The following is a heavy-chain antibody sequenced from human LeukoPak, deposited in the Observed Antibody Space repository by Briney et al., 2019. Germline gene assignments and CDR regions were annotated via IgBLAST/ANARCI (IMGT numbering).Heavy chain of an antibody. J-gene: IGHJ6*02. D-gene: IGHD3-3*01. Sequence: GGSLRLSCAASGFTFSSYWMHWVRQAPGKGLVWVSRINSEGSSTSYADSVKGRFTISRDNAKNTLYLQMNSLRAEDTAVYYCAREMGDFWSGYYWSFNYYYYGMDVWGQGTTVTVSS. CDR3: AREMGDFWSGYYWSFNYYYYGMDV. CDR2: INSEGSST. CDR1: GFTFSSYW. V-gene: IGHV3-74*01.